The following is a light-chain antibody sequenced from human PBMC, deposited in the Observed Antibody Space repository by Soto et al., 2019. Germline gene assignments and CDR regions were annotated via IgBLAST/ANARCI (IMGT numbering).Light chain of an antibody. J-gene: IGLJ1*01. V-gene: IGLV7-46*01. CDR3: LLSYTGRLYV. CDR1: TGPVTNGHF. Sequence: QAVVTQEPSLTVSPGGTGTLTCGSSTGPVTNGHFPYWFQQKPRQAPRPLIYDTDNKHSWTPARFSASLLGDKAALTLSGALPEDEADYYCLLSYTGRLYVFGPGTKVTVL. CDR2: DTD.